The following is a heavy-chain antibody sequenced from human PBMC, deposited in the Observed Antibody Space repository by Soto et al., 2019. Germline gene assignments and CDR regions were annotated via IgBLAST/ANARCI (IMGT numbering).Heavy chain of an antibody. CDR3: ARISEYYDFWSGYYLDY. V-gene: IGHV2-26*01. CDR1: GFSFSNARMG. J-gene: IGHJ4*02. D-gene: IGHD3-3*01. CDR2: IFSNDEK. Sequence: SRPTLVNPTETLTLTCTFSGFSFSNARMGVSWIRQPPGKALEWLAHIFSNDEKSYSTSLKSRLTISKDTSKSQVVLTMTNMDPVDTATYYCARISEYYDFWSGYYLDYWGQGTLVTVSS.